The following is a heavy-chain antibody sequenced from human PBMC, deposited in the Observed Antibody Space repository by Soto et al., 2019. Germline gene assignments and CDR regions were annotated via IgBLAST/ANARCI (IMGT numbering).Heavy chain of an antibody. CDR3: TRPGISSSDY. J-gene: IGHJ4*02. V-gene: IGHV3-73*02. CDR1: GFTFSALL. Sequence: EVQLVESGGGLVQPGGSLKLSCAASGFTFSALLCTGSARLPGKGWSGLAVLEAKANNYATAYAASVKGRFTISRDDSKNTAYLQMNSLKTEDTAVYYCTRPGISSSDYWGQGTLVTVSS. CDR2: LEAKANNYAT. D-gene: IGHD6-6*01.